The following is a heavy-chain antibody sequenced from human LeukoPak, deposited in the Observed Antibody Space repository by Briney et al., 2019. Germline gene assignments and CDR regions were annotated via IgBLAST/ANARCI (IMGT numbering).Heavy chain of an antibody. V-gene: IGHV1-2*06. J-gene: IGHJ4*02. CDR1: GYTFTGYY. CDR3: ARSYSSGWYPGY. Sequence: ASVKVSCKASGYTFTGYYMHWVRQAPGQGLEWMGRINPNSGGTNYAQKFQGRVTMTRDTSISTAYMELSRLRSDDTAVYYCARSYSSGWYPGYWGQGTLVTASS. CDR2: INPNSGGT. D-gene: IGHD6-19*01.